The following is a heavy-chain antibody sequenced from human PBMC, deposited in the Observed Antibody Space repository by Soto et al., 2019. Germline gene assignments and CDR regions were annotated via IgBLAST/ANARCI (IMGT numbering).Heavy chain of an antibody. CDR3: ARRKYDFWSGYYQNYYYGMDV. J-gene: IGHJ6*02. CDR2: IDPSDSYT. V-gene: IGHV5-10-1*01. D-gene: IGHD3-3*01. Sequence: PGESLKISCKGSGYSFTSYWISWVRQMPGKGLEWMGRIDPSDSYTNYSPSFQGHVTISADKSISTAYLQWSSLKASDTAMYYCARRKYDFWSGYYQNYYYGMDVWGQGTTVTVS. CDR1: GYSFTSYW.